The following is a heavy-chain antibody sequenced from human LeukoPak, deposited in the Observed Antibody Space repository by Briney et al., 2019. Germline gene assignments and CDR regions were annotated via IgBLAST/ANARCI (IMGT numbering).Heavy chain of an antibody. CDR1: GYTFTSYD. D-gene: IGHD6-13*01. Sequence: ASVKVSCKASGYTFTSYDINWVRQATGQGLEWMGWMNPNSGNTGYAQKFQGRVTMTRNTSINTAYMELSSLRSEDTAVYYCARGAYSSSWYEYYYYYGMDVWGQGTTVTVSS. CDR2: MNPNSGNT. V-gene: IGHV1-8*01. J-gene: IGHJ6*02. CDR3: ARGAYSSSWYEYYYYYGMDV.